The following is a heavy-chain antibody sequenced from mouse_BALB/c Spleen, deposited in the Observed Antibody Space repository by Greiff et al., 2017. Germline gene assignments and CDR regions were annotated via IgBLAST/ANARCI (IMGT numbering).Heavy chain of an antibody. D-gene: IGHD1-3*01. CDR2: INPYNDGT. CDR3: AKSETGGFAY. V-gene: IGHV1-14*01. Sequence: EVQLQQSGPELVKPGASVTMSCKASGYTFTSYVMYWVKQKPGQGLEWIGYINPYNDGTNYNEKFKGKATLTTDKSSSTAYMELSSLTSEDSAVYYYAKSETGGFAYWGQGTLVTVSA. CDR1: GYTFTSYV. J-gene: IGHJ3*01.